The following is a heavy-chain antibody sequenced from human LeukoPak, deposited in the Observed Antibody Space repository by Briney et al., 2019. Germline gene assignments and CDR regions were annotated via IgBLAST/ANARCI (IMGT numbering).Heavy chain of an antibody. D-gene: IGHD5-18*01. CDR1: GFTFSDPY. V-gene: IGHV3-11*04. CDR3: ARTARHLDY. CDR2: ISGSGTDI. J-gene: IGHJ4*02. Sequence: GGSLRLSCEASGFTFSDPYMSWIRQAPGKGLECLSYISGSGTDINYADSVRGRFTISRDNAKNLLYLQMNDLRLEDTAVYYCARTARHLDYWGQGTLVTVSS.